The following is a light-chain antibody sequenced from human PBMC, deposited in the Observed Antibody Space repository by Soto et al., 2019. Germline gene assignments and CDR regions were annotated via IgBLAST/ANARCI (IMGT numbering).Light chain of an antibody. CDR2: EVS. V-gene: IGLV2-14*01. Sequence: QSALTQPASVSGSPGQSITISCTGTSSDVGGYKYVSWYQQHPGKAPKLIIYEVSNRPSGVSNRFSGSKSGNTASLTISGLQADDEADYYCCSLTTSHTYVFGSGTKVTVL. J-gene: IGLJ1*01. CDR1: SSDVGGYKY. CDR3: CSLTTSHTYV.